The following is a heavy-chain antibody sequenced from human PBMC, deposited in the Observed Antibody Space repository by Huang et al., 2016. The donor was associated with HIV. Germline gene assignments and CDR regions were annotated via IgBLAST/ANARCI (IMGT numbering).Heavy chain of an antibody. CDR2: IAYDGSNK. V-gene: IGHV3-30-3*01. D-gene: IGHD6-19*01. Sequence: QVQLVESGGGVVQPGRSLRLSCAASGFTFSNYAMHWVRQVRGEGLEWVAVIAYDGSNKYYTDSVKGRFTIARDNSKNALYLQMNSLRAEDTAVYYCARRAVAGIYYYYYMDVWGKGTTVTVSS. CDR3: ARRAVAGIYYYYYMDV. J-gene: IGHJ6*03. CDR1: GFTFSNYA.